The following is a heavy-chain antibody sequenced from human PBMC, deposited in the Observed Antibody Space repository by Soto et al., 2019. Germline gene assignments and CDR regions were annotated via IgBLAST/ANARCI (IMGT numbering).Heavy chain of an antibody. CDR3: ARDLFADCTNGVCYTNWFDP. CDR2: IYYSGST. CDR1: GGSISSYY. J-gene: IGHJ5*02. D-gene: IGHD2-8*01. Sequence: SSETLSLTCTVSGGSISSYYWSWIRQPPGKGLEWIGYIYYSGSTNYNPSLRSRVTISVDTSKNQFSLKLSSVTAADTAVYYCARDLFADCTNGVCYTNWFDPWGQGTLVTVSS. V-gene: IGHV4-59*01.